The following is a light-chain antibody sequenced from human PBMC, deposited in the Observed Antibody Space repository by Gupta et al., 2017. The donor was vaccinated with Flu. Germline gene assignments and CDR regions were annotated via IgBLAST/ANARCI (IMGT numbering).Light chain of an antibody. J-gene: IGLJ2*01. CDR1: ALPKEY. CDR3: QSADASGSYVV. CDR2: KDS. V-gene: IGLV3-25*03. Sequence: GHTARITCSGDALPKEYAYWYQQKPGQAPVLVIYKDSERPSGIPERFSGSSSGTTVTLTISGVQAEDEADYYCQSADASGSYVVFGGGTKLTVL.